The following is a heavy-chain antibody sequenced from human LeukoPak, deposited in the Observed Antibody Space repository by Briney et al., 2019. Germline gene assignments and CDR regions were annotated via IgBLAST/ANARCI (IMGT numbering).Heavy chain of an antibody. CDR1: GFTVSSNY. Sequence: GGSLRLSCAASGFTVSSNYMSWVRQAPVKGLEWVSAISGSGGSTYYADSVKGRFTISRDNSKNTLYLQMNSLRAEDTAVYYCAKGGITIFGVVITRPYYFDYWGQGTLVTVSS. J-gene: IGHJ4*02. V-gene: IGHV3-23*01. CDR2: ISGSGGST. CDR3: AKGGITIFGVVITRPYYFDY. D-gene: IGHD3-3*01.